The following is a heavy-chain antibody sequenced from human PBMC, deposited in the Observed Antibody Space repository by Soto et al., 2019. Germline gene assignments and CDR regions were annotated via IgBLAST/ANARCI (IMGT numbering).Heavy chain of an antibody. V-gene: IGHV3-33*01. CDR2: IWYDGSNK. D-gene: IGHD1-7*01. CDR3: ARDTVAGTIDQYYFDY. J-gene: IGHJ4*02. CDR1: GFTFSSYG. Sequence: GGSLRLSXAASGFTFSSYGMHWVRQAPGKGLEWVAVIWYDGSNKYYADSVKGRFTISRDNSKNTLYLQMNSLRAEDTAVYYCARDTVAGTIDQYYFDYWGQGTLVTVSS.